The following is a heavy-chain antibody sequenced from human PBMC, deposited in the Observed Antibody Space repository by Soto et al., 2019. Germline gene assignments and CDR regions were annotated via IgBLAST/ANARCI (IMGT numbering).Heavy chain of an antibody. CDR3: ARDEEP. CDR1: GVTFSSYA. CDR2: IWSDGSKK. Sequence: QVQLVESGGGVVQPGRSLRLSCAASGVTFSSYAMHWVRQAPGKGLEWVAVIWSDGSKKYYGDSVKGRFTISRDNSKNTLYLQMNSLKVEDTAVYYCARDEEPWGQGTLAIVSS. V-gene: IGHV3-33*01. J-gene: IGHJ5*02.